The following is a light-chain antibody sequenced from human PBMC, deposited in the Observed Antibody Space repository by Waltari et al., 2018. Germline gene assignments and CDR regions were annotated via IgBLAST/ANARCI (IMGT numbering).Light chain of an antibody. CDR1: QSISSW. V-gene: IGKV1-5*03. CDR2: KAS. J-gene: IGKJ1*01. Sequence: DIQMTQSPSTLSASVGDRVPITCRASQSISSWLAWYQQKPGKAPKLLIYKASSLETGVPSRFSGSGSGTDFTLTISSLQPDDFATYYCQQYNSYPWTFGQGTKVEIK. CDR3: QQYNSYPWT.